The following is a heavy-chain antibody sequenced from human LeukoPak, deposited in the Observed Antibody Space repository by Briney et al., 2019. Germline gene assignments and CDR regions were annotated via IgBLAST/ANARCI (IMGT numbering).Heavy chain of an antibody. J-gene: IGHJ4*02. Sequence: ASVKVSCKASGYTFTSYGISWVRQAPGQGLEWMGWISAYNGNTNYAQKLQGRVTMTTDTSTSTAYMELRSLRSDDTAVYYCARGQLQYSSGSGYFDYWGQGTLVTVSS. CDR1: GYTFTSYG. CDR2: ISAYNGNT. CDR3: ARGQLQYSSGSGYFDY. V-gene: IGHV1-18*01. D-gene: IGHD6-19*01.